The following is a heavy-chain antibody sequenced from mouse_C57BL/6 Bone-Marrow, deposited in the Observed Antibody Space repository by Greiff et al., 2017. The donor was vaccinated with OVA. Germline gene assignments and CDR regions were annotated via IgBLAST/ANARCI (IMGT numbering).Heavy chain of an antibody. CDR3: AREGITTAMDY. D-gene: IGHD1-1*01. J-gene: IGHJ4*01. CDR1: GYTFTSYW. CDR2: IDPSDSYT. Sequence: VKLQQPGAELVMPGASVKLSCKASGYTFTSYWMHWVKQRPGQGLEWIGEIDPSDSYTNYNQKFKGKSTLTVDKSSSTAYMQLSSLTSEDSAVYYCAREGITTAMDYWGQGTSVTVSS. V-gene: IGHV1-69*01.